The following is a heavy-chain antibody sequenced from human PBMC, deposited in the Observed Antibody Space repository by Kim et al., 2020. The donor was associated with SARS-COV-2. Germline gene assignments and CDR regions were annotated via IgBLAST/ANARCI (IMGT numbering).Heavy chain of an antibody. Sequence: GGSLRLSCAASGFTFSSYWMSWVRQAPGKGLEWVANIKQDGSEKYYVDSVKGRFTISRDNAKNSLYLQMNSLRAEDTAVYYCARGNSYQATHDAFDIWGQGTMVTVSS. D-gene: IGHD2-15*01. CDR2: IKQDGSEK. V-gene: IGHV3-7*01. CDR1: GFTFSSYW. J-gene: IGHJ3*02. CDR3: ARGNSYQATHDAFDI.